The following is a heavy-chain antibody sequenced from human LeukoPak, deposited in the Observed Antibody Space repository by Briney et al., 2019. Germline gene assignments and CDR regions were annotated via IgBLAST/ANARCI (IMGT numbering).Heavy chain of an antibody. CDR2: IYSGGST. V-gene: IGHV3-53*01. D-gene: IGHD5-12*01. CDR3: ARDTGYSGWDDAFDI. Sequence: GGSLRLSCAASGFTVSSSYMSWVRHAPGKGLEWVSVIYSGGSTYYADSVKGRFTISRDNSKNTLYLQMNSLRAEDTAVYYCARDTGYSGWDDAFDIWGQGTMVTVSS. J-gene: IGHJ3*02. CDR1: GFTVSSSY.